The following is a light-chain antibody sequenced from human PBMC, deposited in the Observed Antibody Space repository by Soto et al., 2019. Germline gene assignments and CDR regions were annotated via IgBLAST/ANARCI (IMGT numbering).Light chain of an antibody. Sequence: IQMTQSPSTLSASVGDRVTITCRASQSINNWLAWYQQRPGTAPKPLIYKASTLQTGVPSRFSGSASGTEFTLTISSLQPDDFATYYCQQYNSYPHTFGQGTKLEIK. CDR2: KAS. CDR1: QSINNW. CDR3: QQYNSYPHT. V-gene: IGKV1-5*03. J-gene: IGKJ2*01.